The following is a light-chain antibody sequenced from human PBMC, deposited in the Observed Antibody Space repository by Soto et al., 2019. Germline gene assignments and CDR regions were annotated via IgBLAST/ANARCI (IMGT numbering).Light chain of an antibody. CDR1: QTINKNY. J-gene: IGKJ4*01. Sequence: EIVLTQSPGTLSLSPGERATLSCRASQTINKNYFAWYQQKPGQAPRPLMYSASSRATGIPDRLSGSGSGTDFTLTISRLEPEDFAVYYCQYYGRSPLTFGGGTKVEIK. CDR3: QYYGRSPLT. CDR2: SAS. V-gene: IGKV3-20*01.